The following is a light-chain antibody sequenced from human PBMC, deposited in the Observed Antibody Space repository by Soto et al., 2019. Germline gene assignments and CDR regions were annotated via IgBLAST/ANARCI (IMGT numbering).Light chain of an antibody. V-gene: IGKV3-15*01. J-gene: IGKJ3*01. Sequence: EIVMTQSPATLSVSPGDRATLSCRASQSISSNLAWYQQKPGQAPRLLIYGASTRATGIPATFSGSGSGTEYTLTISSLQSEDFAVYYCQQYNNWPFTFGPGTKVDIK. CDR3: QQYNNWPFT. CDR1: QSISSN. CDR2: GAS.